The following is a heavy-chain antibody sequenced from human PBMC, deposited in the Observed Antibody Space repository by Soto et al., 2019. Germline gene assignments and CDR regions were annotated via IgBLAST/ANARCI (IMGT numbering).Heavy chain of an antibody. CDR2: IYASGTT. J-gene: IGHJ4*02. D-gene: IGHD3-3*02. V-gene: IGHV4-59*01. Sequence: SETLSLTCTVSGGSISSYYWSWIRQPPGGTLEWIGYIYASGTTTYNPSLESRVTMSVDMPNNEFSLELTSVTAADAAVYYCARSHSFDGSIYHYYFDFWGQGTLVTVSS. CDR3: ARSHSFDGSIYHYYFDF. CDR1: GGSISSYY.